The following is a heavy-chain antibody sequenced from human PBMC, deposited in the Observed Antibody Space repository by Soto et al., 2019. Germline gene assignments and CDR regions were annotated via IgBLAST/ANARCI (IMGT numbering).Heavy chain of an antibody. CDR1: GGTFSSYA. CDR3: ARGVSWRYGSGEVIFGY. Sequence: SSVKVSCKASGGTFSSYAISSVRQAPAQGLKWMGGIIPIFGTANYAQKFQGRVTITADESTSTAYMELSSLRSEDTAVYYCARGVSWRYGSGEVIFGYSGQGTLVIVSS. CDR2: IIPIFGTA. V-gene: IGHV1-69*13. J-gene: IGHJ4*02. D-gene: IGHD6-25*01.